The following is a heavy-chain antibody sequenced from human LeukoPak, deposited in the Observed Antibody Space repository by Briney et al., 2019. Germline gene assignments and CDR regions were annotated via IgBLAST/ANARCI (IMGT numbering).Heavy chain of an antibody. CDR3: AKSGKYYFDY. CDR1: GDSVSTNSAT. Sequence: SQTLSLTCAISGDSVSTNSATWTWLRQSPSRGLEWLGRTYYRSRWLNDYAISVRGRITVSPDTSNNQFSLQLNSVTPEDTAVYYCAKSGKYYFDYWGQGTLVTVSP. D-gene: IGHD1-26*01. J-gene: IGHJ4*02. V-gene: IGHV6-1*01. CDR2: TYYRSRWLN.